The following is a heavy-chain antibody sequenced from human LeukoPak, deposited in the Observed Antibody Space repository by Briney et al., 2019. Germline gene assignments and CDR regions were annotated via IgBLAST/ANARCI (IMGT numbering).Heavy chain of an antibody. J-gene: IGHJ4*02. V-gene: IGHV4-34*01. CDR1: GGSFSGYY. CDR3: AGTGRGYSYGLAGIYYFDY. CDR2: INHSGST. D-gene: IGHD5-18*01. Sequence: SETLSLTCAVYGGSFSGYYWSWIRQPPGKGLEWIGEINHSGSTNYNPSLKSRVTISVDTSKNQFSLKLSSVTAADTAVYYCAGTGRGYSYGLAGIYYFDYWGQGTLVTVSS.